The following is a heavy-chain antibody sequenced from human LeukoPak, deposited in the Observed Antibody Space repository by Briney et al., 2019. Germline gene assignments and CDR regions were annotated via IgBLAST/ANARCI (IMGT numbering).Heavy chain of an antibody. J-gene: IGHJ6*03. CDR2: ISGTSKYI. V-gene: IGHV3-21*01. D-gene: IGHD3-3*01. CDR1: GFTLSSYS. Sequence: PGGSLRLSCAVSGFTLSSYSMHWVRQAPGKGLEWVSSISGTSKYIYYSDSVKGRFTISRDNSKNSFYLQMNSLRVEDTAVYYCAREPQQFLEWLFDASPDYYYYMDVWGKGTTVTVSS. CDR3: AREPQQFLEWLFDASPDYYYYMDV.